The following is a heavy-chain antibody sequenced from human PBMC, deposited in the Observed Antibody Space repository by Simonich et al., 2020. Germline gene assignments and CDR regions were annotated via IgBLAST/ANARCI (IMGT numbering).Heavy chain of an antibody. Sequence: EVQLVESGGGLVKPGGSLRLSCAASGFTFSSYSMNWVRQAPGKGLEWVSSISSRSSYIYYADSAKGRFTTSRDNAKNALYLQMNSLRAEDTAVYYCARDAAGDYWGQGTLVTVSS. CDR3: ARDAAGDY. D-gene: IGHD6-13*01. V-gene: IGHV3-21*01. CDR2: ISSRSSYI. J-gene: IGHJ4*02. CDR1: GFTFSSYS.